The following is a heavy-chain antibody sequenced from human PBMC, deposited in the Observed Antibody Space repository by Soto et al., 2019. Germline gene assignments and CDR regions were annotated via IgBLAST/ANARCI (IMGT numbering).Heavy chain of an antibody. V-gene: IGHV4-28*03. CDR1: GYSISSSNW. CDR3: ARERRESTQYCSGGSCFSYYYYMDV. D-gene: IGHD2-15*01. J-gene: IGHJ6*03. CDR2: IYYRGST. Sequence: PSETLSLTCAVSGYSISSSNWWGWIRQPPGKGLEWIGYIYYRGSTYYNPSLKRRVTMSVDTSKNQFSLKLSSVTAVDTAVYYCARERRESTQYCSGGSCFSYYYYMDVWGKGTTVTVSS.